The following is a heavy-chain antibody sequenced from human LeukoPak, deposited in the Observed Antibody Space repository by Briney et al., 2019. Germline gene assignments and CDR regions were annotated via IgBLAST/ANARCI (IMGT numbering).Heavy chain of an antibody. CDR3: ASPQTSGYAFGY. V-gene: IGHV3-48*03. J-gene: IGHJ4*02. CDR2: ISGSGRTI. Sequence: GGSLRLSCAASGFTFSSYEMIWVRQAPGKGLECVSYISGSGRTIYYADSVKGRFTISRDDAKNSLYLQMYSLRAGDTAAYYCASPQTSGYAFGYWGQGTLVTVSS. CDR1: GFTFSSYE. D-gene: IGHD5-12*01.